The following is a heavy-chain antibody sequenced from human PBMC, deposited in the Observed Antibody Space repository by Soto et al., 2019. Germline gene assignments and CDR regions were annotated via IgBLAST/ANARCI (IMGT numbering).Heavy chain of an antibody. J-gene: IGHJ6*02. V-gene: IGHV4-34*01. CDR2: INHSGST. CDR3: ARLFGVVPYYYYGMDV. Sequence: QVQLQQWGAGLLKPSETLSLTCAVYGGSFSGYYWSWIRQPPGEGLEWIGEINHSGSTNYNPSLKSRVTISVDTSKNQFSLKLSSVTAADTAVYYCARLFGVVPYYYYGMDVWGQGTTVTVSS. D-gene: IGHD3-3*01. CDR1: GGSFSGYY.